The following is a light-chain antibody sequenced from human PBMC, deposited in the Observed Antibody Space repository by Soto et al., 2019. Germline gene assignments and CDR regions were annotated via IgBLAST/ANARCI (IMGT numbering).Light chain of an antibody. Sequence: DIALTQSPDSLALSLGERATMNCKSSQSVLYSSYNKSYLAWYQVKPGRPPKLLFSWASTRESGVPDRFSGGGSGTDFTLTISSLQAEDVAVYYYQQYYSTLITFGQGTRLEIK. CDR3: QQYYSTLIT. CDR1: QSVLYSSYNKSY. V-gene: IGKV4-1*01. J-gene: IGKJ5*01. CDR2: WAS.